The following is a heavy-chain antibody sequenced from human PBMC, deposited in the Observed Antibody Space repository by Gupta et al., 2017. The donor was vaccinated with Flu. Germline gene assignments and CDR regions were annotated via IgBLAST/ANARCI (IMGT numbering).Heavy chain of an antibody. CDR1: GFIFGDYY. CDR3: ARANRGDINSYLLDY. D-gene: IGHD3-10*01. Sequence: EVQLVESGGALVQPGVSLRLSCSASGFIFGDYYMDWVRQTPGKGLDWIGRTRNRANSYTTEYAASVKGRFTISRDDSKNSLFLEMNNLNTEDTAVYYCARANRGDINSYLLDYWGQGSLVTVSS. J-gene: IGHJ4*02. CDR2: TRNRANSYTT. V-gene: IGHV3-72*01.